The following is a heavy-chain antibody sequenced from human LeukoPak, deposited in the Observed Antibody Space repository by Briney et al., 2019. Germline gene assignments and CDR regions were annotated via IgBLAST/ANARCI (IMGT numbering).Heavy chain of an antibody. V-gene: IGHV4-38-2*02. Sequence: TSETLSLTCTVSAYSIANGYYWGWIRQPPGQGLEWIGNIYHSGSTYYNPSLKSRVTISIDTSKNQFSLNLRSVTAADTAVYYCARRTTYYGWRPSESPSCFDYWGQGVLVTVSS. CDR3: ARRTTYYGWRPSESPSCFDY. D-gene: IGHD2-21*01. CDR2: IYHSGST. J-gene: IGHJ4*02. CDR1: AYSIANGYY.